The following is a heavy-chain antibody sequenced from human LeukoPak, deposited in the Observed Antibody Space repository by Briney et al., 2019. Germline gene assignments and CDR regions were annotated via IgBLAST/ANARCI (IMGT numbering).Heavy chain of an antibody. CDR3: ARGPARGNWFDP. J-gene: IGHJ5*02. Sequence: SVKVSCKASGGTFSSYAISWVRQAPGQGLEWMGRIIPILGIANYAQKFQGRVTITADKSTSTAYMELSRLRYDDMAVYYCARGPARGNWFDPWGQGTLVTVSS. CDR1: GGTFSSYA. CDR2: IIPILGIA. V-gene: IGHV1-69*04.